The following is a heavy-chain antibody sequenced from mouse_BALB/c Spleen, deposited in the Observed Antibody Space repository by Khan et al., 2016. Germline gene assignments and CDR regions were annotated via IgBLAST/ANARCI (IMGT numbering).Heavy chain of an antibody. J-gene: IGHJ1*01. CDR1: GYTFTNYG. CDR2: INTYTGEP. Sequence: QIQLVQSGPELKKPGETVKISCKASGYTFTNYGMNWVKQAPGKDLKWMGWINTYTGEPTYADDFKGRFAFSLETSASTAYLQINNLRNEDTATYFCARYRYYYGSSKYFDVWGAGTTVTVS. D-gene: IGHD1-1*01. V-gene: IGHV9-3-1*01. CDR3: ARYRYYYGSSKYFDV.